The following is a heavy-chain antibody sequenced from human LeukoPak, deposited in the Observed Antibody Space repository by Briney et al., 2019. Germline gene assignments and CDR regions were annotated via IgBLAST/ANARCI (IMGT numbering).Heavy chain of an antibody. D-gene: IGHD3-10*01. CDR2: INHSGST. V-gene: IGHV4-34*01. J-gene: IGHJ4*02. CDR1: GGSFSGYY. CDR3: ARQLGSGSPFDY. Sequence: PSETLSLTCAVYGGSFSGYYWSWIRQPPGKGLEWIGEINHSGSTNYNPSLKSRVTISVDTSKNQFSLKLSSVTAADTAVYYCARQLGSGSPFDYWGQGTLVTVSS.